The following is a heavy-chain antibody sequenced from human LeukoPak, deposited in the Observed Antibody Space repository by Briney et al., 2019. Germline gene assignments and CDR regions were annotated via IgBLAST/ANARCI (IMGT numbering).Heavy chain of an antibody. CDR1: GFTVSSNY. CDR3: AKGYCSSNSCPLDY. D-gene: IGHD2-2*01. CDR2: IYSGGST. J-gene: IGHJ4*02. Sequence: GGSLRLSCAASGFTVSSNYMSWVRQTPGKGLEWVSVIYSGGSTYYADSVKGRFTISRDNSKNALYLQMNSPRLEDTAVYYCAKGYCSSNSCPLDYWGQGTLVTVSS. V-gene: IGHV3-53*05.